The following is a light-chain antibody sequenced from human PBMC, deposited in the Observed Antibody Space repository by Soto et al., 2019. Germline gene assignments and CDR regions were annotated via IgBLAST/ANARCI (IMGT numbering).Light chain of an antibody. Sequence: DIQLSQSPSTLSASVGDRVTITCRASQSISSWLAWYQQKPGKAPKLLIYDASSLESGVPSRFSGSGSGTEFTLTISSLQPDDFATYYCQQYNSYSPITFGQGTLLEI. V-gene: IGKV1-5*01. CDR2: DAS. CDR3: QQYNSYSPIT. CDR1: QSISSW. J-gene: IGKJ5*01.